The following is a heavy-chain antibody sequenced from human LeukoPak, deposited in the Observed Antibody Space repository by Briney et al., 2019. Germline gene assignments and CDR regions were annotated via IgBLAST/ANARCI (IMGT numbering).Heavy chain of an antibody. CDR1: GLTFSDYS. J-gene: IGHJ4*02. V-gene: IGHV3-23*01. Sequence: PGGSLRLSCAASGLTFSDYSMTWVRQAPGKGLFWVSGISAGGGSTYYADSVKGRFSISRDNSRNTLYLQMNSLRAADTAVYYCAKDAAGPEYWGQGTLVTVSS. D-gene: IGHD6-13*01. CDR3: AKDAAGPEY. CDR2: ISAGGGST.